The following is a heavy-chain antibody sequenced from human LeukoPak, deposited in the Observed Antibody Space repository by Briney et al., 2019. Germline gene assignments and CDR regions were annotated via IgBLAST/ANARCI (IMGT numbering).Heavy chain of an antibody. J-gene: IGHJ4*02. CDR2: INSDGSWT. Sequence: GGSLRLSCAASGNYWIHWVRQAPGKGLVWVSHINSDGSWTSYADSVKGRFTISKDNTKNTVYLQMNSLRAEDTAVYYCVSFYETYWGRGTLVTVSS. V-gene: IGHV3-74*01. CDR3: VSFYETY. D-gene: IGHD2/OR15-2a*01. CDR1: GNYW.